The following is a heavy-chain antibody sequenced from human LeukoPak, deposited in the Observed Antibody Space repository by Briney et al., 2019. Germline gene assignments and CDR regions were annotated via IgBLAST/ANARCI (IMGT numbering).Heavy chain of an antibody. CDR2: INHSGST. CDR3: ARGNPEFGVADY. V-gene: IGHV4-34*01. D-gene: IGHD3-3*01. Sequence: SETLSLTCAVYGGSFSGYYWSWIRQPPGKGLEWIGEINHSGSTNYNPSLKSRVTISVDTSKNQFSLKLSSVTAADTAVYYCARGNPEFGVADYWGQGTLVTVSS. CDR1: GGSFSGYY. J-gene: IGHJ4*02.